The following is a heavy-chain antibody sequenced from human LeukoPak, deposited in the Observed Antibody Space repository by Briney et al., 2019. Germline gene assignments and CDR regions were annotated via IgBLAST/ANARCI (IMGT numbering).Heavy chain of an antibody. CDR2: IYYSGST. CDR1: GDSISSSSYY. V-gene: IGHV4-39*07. CDR3: AKDGTVTTWDY. J-gene: IGHJ4*02. Sequence: SETLSLTCTVSGDSISSSSYYWGWIRQPPGKGLEWIGSIYYSGSTYYNPSLKSRVTISVDTSKNQFSLKLSSVTAADTAEYYCAKDGTVTTWDYWGQGTLVTVSS. D-gene: IGHD4-17*01.